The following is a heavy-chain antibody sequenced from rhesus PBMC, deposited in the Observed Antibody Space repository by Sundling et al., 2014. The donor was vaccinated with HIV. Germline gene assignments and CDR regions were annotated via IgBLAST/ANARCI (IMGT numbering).Heavy chain of an antibody. J-gene: IGHJ4*01. Sequence: QVQLQESGPGLVKPSETLSLTCAVSGASFSGYDWGWIRQPPGKGLEWIGYTSGSSGSSDYNPSLKSRVTISIDVSKNQFSLKLNSVTAADTAVYYCAREMVAPCFDYWGQGLLVTVSS. CDR1: GASFSGYD. CDR2: TSGSSGSS. D-gene: IGHD2-39*02. V-gene: IGHV4-165*01. CDR3: AREMVAPCFDY.